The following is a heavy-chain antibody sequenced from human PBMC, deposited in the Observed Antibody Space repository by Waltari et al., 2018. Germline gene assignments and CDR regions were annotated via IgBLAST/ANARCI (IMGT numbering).Heavy chain of an antibody. Sequence: EVQLVESGGGLVKPGGSLRLSCAASGFTFSSYSMNWVRQAPGKGLEWVSSISSSSSYIYYADSGKGRFTISRDNAKNSLYLQMNGRGAEETAGYYWARGGGDSGGDYWGQGTLVTVSS. D-gene: IGHD2-21*01. CDR2: ISSSSSYI. CDR3: ARGGGDSGGDY. V-gene: IGHV3-21*01. CDR1: GFTFSSYS. J-gene: IGHJ4*02.